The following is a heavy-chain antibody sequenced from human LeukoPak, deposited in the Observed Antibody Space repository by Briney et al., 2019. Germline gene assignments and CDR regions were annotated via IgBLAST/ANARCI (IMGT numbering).Heavy chain of an antibody. J-gene: IGHJ3*02. V-gene: IGHV3-23*01. D-gene: IGHD6-13*01. CDR2: ISGSGGNT. CDR3: ARGHIAKFAFDI. CDR1: GFTFSNYA. Sequence: GSLRLSCAVSGFTFSNYAMSWVRQAPEKGLEWVSAISGSGGNTYYADSVKGRFTISRDNSKNTLYLQMNSLRAEDTAVYYCARGHIAKFAFDIWGQGTMVTVSS.